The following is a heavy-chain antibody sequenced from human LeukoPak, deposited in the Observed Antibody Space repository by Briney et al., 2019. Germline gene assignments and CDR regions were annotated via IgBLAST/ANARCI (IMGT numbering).Heavy chain of an antibody. CDR3: GKTTVGYSSGQKPAWPVDY. Sequence: GGSLRPSCEASGFTFGSYAMYWVRQAPGKGLEWVAGIFGSGGSPHYADSVKGRFTISRDDSQNTVYLQINSLRAEDTAVYYCGKTTVGYSSGQKPAWPVDYWGQGTLVTVSS. J-gene: IGHJ4*02. D-gene: IGHD5-18*01. CDR2: IFGSGGSP. CDR1: GFTFGSYA. V-gene: IGHV3-23*01.